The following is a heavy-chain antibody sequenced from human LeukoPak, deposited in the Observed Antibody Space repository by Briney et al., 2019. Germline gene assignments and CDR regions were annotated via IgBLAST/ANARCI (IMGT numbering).Heavy chain of an antibody. CDR3: AKDMGEDGSYFLDY. CDR2: MSGSGRST. J-gene: IGHJ4*02. Sequence: PGGSLRLSCAASGFTFSSYAMSWVRQAPGKGLEWISAMSGSGRSTYYADSVKGRFTISRDNSKNTVYLQVNSLRAEDTAEYYCAKDMGEDGSYFLDYWGQGTLVTVSS. CDR1: GFTFSSYA. V-gene: IGHV3-23*01. D-gene: IGHD1-26*01.